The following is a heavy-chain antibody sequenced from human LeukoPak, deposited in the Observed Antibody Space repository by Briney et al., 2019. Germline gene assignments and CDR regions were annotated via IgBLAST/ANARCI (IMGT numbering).Heavy chain of an antibody. CDR2: ISGSGETT. J-gene: IGHJ4*02. CDR3: AKTDGYFDQ. Sequence: GGSLRLSCAASGFTFSNYGMTWLRQTPAKGLEWVSAISGSGETTYYSDSVKGRFTISRDNSKNTLFLQMNSLRVEDAAMYYCAKTDGYFDQWGQGTLVAASS. V-gene: IGHV3-23*01. CDR1: GFTFSNYG. D-gene: IGHD3-22*01.